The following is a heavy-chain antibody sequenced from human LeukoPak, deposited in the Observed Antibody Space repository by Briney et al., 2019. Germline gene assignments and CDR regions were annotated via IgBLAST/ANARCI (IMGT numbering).Heavy chain of an antibody. CDR3: AKDQREYSSSWYGVWFDP. CDR1: GFSLSNYA. D-gene: IGHD6-13*01. J-gene: IGHJ5*02. Sequence: GGSLRLSCVVSGFSLSNYAMSWVRQAPGKGLEWVSYISERGGSTTYADSVKGRFTISRDNSKNTLYLQMNSLRAEDTAVYYCAKDQREYSSSWYGVWFDPWGQGTLVTVSS. CDR2: ISERGGST. V-gene: IGHV3-23*01.